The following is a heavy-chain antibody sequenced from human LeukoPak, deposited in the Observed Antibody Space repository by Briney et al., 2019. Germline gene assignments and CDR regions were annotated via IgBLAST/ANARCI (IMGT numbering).Heavy chain of an antibody. D-gene: IGHD3-10*01. J-gene: IGHJ5*02. CDR2: IYYSGST. V-gene: IGHV4-39*07. CDR1: GGSISSSSYY. CDR3: ARDRVGDRFSDWFDP. Sequence: SETLSLTCTVSGGSISSSSYYWGWIRQPPGKGLEWIGSIYYSGSTYYNPSLKSRVTISVDTSKNQFSLKLSSVTAADTAVYYCARDRVGDRFSDWFDPWGQGTLVTVSS.